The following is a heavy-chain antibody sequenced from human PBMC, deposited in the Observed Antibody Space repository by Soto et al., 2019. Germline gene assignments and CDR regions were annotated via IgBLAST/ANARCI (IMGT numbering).Heavy chain of an antibody. CDR2: TYYRSKWYN. CDR3: ARHAPTYYYDSSGFYYFDF. Sequence: PSQTLSLTCAISGDSVSSNSAAWNWIRQSPSRGLEWLGRTYYRSKWYNDYAVSVKSRITINPDTSKNQFSLQLNSVTPEDTAVYYCARHAPTYYYDSSGFYYFDFWGQGTLVTVSS. D-gene: IGHD3-22*01. J-gene: IGHJ4*02. CDR1: GDSVSSNSAA. V-gene: IGHV6-1*01.